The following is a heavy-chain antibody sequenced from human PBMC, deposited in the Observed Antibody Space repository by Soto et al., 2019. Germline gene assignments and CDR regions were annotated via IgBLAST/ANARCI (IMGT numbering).Heavy chain of an antibody. D-gene: IGHD6-19*01. CDR2: IYYSGST. CDR3: ARDKTIAVAGTPDY. V-gene: IGHV4-31*03. J-gene: IGHJ4*02. CDR1: GDSISRGGYH. Sequence: PSETLSLTCTVSGDSISRGGYHWSWVRQHPGQGLEWIGYIYYSGSTYYNPSLKSRLTISVDSSKNQFSLNLTSVTAADTAVYYCARDKTIAVAGTPDYWGQGTLVTVSS.